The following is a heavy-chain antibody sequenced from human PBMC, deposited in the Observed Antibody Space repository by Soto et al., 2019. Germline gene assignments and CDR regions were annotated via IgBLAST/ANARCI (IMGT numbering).Heavy chain of an antibody. D-gene: IGHD4-17*01. Sequence: QVHLVQSGAELRKPGASLKVSCKASGYTFSNYRITWVRQAPGQGLEWMGWISVFNGNTDYEEKFQDRVAMTTGTSTATAYMELRSLRSDDTAVYYCARVEYGDLVYVDYWGQGTLVIVSS. CDR2: ISVFNGNT. V-gene: IGHV1-18*01. CDR1: GYTFSNYR. CDR3: ARVEYGDLVYVDY. J-gene: IGHJ4*02.